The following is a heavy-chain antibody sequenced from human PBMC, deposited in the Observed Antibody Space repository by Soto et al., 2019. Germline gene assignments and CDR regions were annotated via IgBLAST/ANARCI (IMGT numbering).Heavy chain of an antibody. CDR1: GGTFSSYA. D-gene: IGHD2-21*01. CDR2: IIPIFGTA. V-gene: IGHV1-69*12. Sequence: QVQLVQSGAEVKKPGSSVKVSCKASGGTFSSYAISWVRQAPGQGLEWMGGIIPIFGTANYAPKFQGRVTITADDSTSTADMEPGSLRSEDTAVYYCARRPEHIVEDAEYFQHWGQGTLVTVSS. J-gene: IGHJ1*01. CDR3: ARRPEHIVEDAEYFQH.